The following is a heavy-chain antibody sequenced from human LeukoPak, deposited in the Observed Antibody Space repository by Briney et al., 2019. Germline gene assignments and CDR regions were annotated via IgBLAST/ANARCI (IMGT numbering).Heavy chain of an antibody. D-gene: IGHD4-17*01. J-gene: IGHJ4*02. Sequence: NPSETLSLTCAVYGGSFSGYYWSWIRQPPGKGLEWIGEINHSGSTNYNPSLKSRVTISVDTSKNQFSLKLSSVTAADTAVYYCARINDYGVRHFDYWGQGTLVTVSS. V-gene: IGHV4-34*01. CDR2: INHSGST. CDR3: ARINDYGVRHFDY. CDR1: GGSFSGYY.